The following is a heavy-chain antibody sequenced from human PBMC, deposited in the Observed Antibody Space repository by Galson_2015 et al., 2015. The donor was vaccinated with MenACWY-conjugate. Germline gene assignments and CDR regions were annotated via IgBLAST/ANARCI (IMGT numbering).Heavy chain of an antibody. CDR3: ARHPPGGRGMDV. CDR2: INPVDSNI. D-gene: IGHD1-26*01. V-gene: IGHV5-51*01. Sequence: QSGAEVKKPGESLKISCQGSGYSFTNYWVACVRQMPGKGLEWVGLINPVDSNIRYSPSFQGQVTISADESISTAYLQWSSLKASDTAMYYCARHPPGGRGMDVWGRGTTVAVSS. J-gene: IGHJ6*02. CDR1: GYSFTNYW.